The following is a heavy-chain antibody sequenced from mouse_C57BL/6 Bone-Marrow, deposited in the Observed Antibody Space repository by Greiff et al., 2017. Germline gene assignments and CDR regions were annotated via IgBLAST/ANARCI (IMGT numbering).Heavy chain of an antibody. V-gene: IGHV1-52*01. CDR3: ARSDYYGSTLDV. CDR1: GYTFTSYW. D-gene: IGHD1-1*01. Sequence: VQLQQPGAELVRPGSSVKLSCKASGYTFTSYWMHWVKQRPIQGLEWIGNIDPSDSETHYNQKFKDKATLTVDKSSSTAYMQLSSLTSEDSAVYYCARSDYYGSTLDVWGTGTTVTVSS. J-gene: IGHJ1*03. CDR2: IDPSDSET.